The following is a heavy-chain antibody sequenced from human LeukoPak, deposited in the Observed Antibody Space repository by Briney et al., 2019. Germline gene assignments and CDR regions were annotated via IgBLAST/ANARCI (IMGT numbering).Heavy chain of an antibody. CDR1: GFTFSSYS. V-gene: IGHV3-21*01. CDR3: ARSLGQWLLDY. Sequence: GGSLRLSCAASGFTFSSYSMNWVRQAPGKGLEWVSSISSGSSYIYYADSVKGRFTISRDNAKNSLYLQMNSLRAEDTAVYYCARSLGQWLLDYWGQGTLVTVSS. J-gene: IGHJ4*02. CDR2: ISSGSSYI. D-gene: IGHD5-12*01.